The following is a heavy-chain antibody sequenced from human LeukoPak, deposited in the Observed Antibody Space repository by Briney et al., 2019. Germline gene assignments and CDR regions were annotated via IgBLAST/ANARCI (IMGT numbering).Heavy chain of an antibody. CDR3: ARGPDY. J-gene: IGHJ4*02. CDR1: GGSISSGSYY. Sequence: SETLSLTCTVSGGSISSGSYYWSWIRQPAGKGLEWIGRIYTSGSTNYNPSLKSRVTISVGTSKNQFSLKLSSVTAADTAVYYCARGPDYWGQGTLVTVSS. CDR2: IYTSGST. V-gene: IGHV4-61*02.